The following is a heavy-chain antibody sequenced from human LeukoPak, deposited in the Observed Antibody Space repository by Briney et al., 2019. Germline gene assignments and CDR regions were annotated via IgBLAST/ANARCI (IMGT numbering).Heavy chain of an antibody. V-gene: IGHV3-23*01. CDR2: ISGSGGST. CDR3: AKDQRFLEWLSSAPTSFDY. Sequence: GGSLRLSCAASGFTFSSYAMSWVRQAPGKGLEWVSAISGSGGSTYYADSVKGRFTISRDNSKNTLYLQMNSLRAEDTAVYYCAKDQRFLEWLSSAPTSFDYWGQGTLVTVSS. J-gene: IGHJ4*02. CDR1: GFTFSSYA. D-gene: IGHD3-3*01.